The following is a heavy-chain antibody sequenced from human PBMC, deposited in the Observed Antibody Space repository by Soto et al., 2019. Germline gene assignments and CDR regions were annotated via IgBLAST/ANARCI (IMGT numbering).Heavy chain of an antibody. CDR3: ARHTTTSGYFDY. CDR2: VYWDDDK. CDR1: GFSPSTSGVG. D-gene: IGHD4-17*01. V-gene: IGHV2-5*02. Sequence: QITLKESGPTLVKPTQTLTLTCSFSGFSPSTSGVGMGWIRQPPGKALEWLALVYWDDDKRYSPSLKSRLTIPTDTSKNPVVLTLTNMDPVDTATYYCARHTTTSGYFDYWGQGTLVTVSS. J-gene: IGHJ4*02.